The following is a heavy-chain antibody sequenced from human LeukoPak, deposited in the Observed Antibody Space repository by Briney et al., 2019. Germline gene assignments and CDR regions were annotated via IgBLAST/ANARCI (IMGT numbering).Heavy chain of an antibody. D-gene: IGHD6-13*01. V-gene: IGHV3-21*04. CDR1: GFTFNTYS. J-gene: IGHJ4*02. CDR2: ISTRSSYT. CDR3: ARDFLGIAAAQGGD. Sequence: PGGSLRLSCVASGFTFNTYSMNWVRQAPGKGLEWVSSISTRSSYTYYADSMRGRFTISRDDAKNSLFLQMNSLRAEDTALYHCARDFLGIAAAQGGDWGQGTLVTVSS.